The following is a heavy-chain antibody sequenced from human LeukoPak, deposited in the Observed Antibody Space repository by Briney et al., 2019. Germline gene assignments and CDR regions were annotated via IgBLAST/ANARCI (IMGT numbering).Heavy chain of an antibody. Sequence: SETLSLTCTVSGGSISSYYWGWIRQPPGKGLEWIGYIYYSGSTNYNPSLKSRVTISVDTSKNQFSLKLSSVTAADTAVYYCAREIEYYYDSSGYRWVGAFDIWGQGTMVTVSS. CDR2: IYYSGST. J-gene: IGHJ3*02. V-gene: IGHV4-59*01. CDR1: GGSISSYY. D-gene: IGHD3-22*01. CDR3: AREIEYYYDSSGYRWVGAFDI.